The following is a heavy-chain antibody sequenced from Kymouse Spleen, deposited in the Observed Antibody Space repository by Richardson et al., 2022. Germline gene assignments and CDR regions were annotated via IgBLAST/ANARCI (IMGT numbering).Heavy chain of an antibody. CDR2: IYHSGST. CDR1: GGSISSSNW. D-gene: IGHD6-19*01. Sequence: QVQLQESGPGLVKPSGTLSLTCAVSGGSISSSNWWSWVRQPPGKGLEWIGEIYHSGSTNYNPSLKSRVTISVDKSKNQFSLKLSSVTAADTAVYYCAREGQWLVQGILLLLLRYGRLGPRDHGHRLL. V-gene: IGHV4-4*02. J-gene: IGHJ6*02. CDR3: AREGQWLVQGILLLLLRYGR.